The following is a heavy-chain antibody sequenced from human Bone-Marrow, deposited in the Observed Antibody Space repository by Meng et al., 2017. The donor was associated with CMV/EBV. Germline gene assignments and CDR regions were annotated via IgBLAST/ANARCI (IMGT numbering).Heavy chain of an antibody. CDR3: AREAFPIFGVVIGNWFDP. J-gene: IGHJ5*02. V-gene: IGHV1-18*01. CDR1: GFTFTSSA. Sequence: ASVKVSCKASGFTFTSSAVQWVRQAPGQGLEWMGWISAYNGNTNYAQKLQGRVTMTTDTSTSTAYMELRSLRSDDTAVYYCAREAFPIFGVVIGNWFDPWGQGTLVTVSS. D-gene: IGHD3-3*01. CDR2: ISAYNGNT.